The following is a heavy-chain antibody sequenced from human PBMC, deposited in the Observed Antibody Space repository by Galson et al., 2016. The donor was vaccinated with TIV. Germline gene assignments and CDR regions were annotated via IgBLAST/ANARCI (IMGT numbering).Heavy chain of an antibody. CDR1: GYSFTTFW. Sequence: QSGAEVKKPGESLQISCQASGYSFTTFWIGWVRQMLGKWLEGVGVIYPEDSDPRYSPPFQGHGILSADKPTATAYLQFSSLRASDTAIYYRAKIGYGYSNSECYAYDACHIWGQGTMVSVSS. CDR2: IYPEDSDP. D-gene: IGHD2-2*01. V-gene: IGHV5-51*01. CDR3: AKIGYGYSNSECYAYDACHI. J-gene: IGHJ3*02.